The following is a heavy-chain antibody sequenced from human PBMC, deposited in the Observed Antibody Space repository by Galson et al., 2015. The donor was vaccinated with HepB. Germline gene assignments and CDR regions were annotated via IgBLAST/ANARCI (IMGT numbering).Heavy chain of an antibody. D-gene: IGHD4-17*01. Sequence: SLRLSCAASGFTFSDYYMSWIRQAPGKGLEWVSYISSSSSYTNYADSVKGRFTISRDNAKNSLYLQMNSLRAEDTAVYYCARQRNGGFGDYYGGYYFDYWGQGTLVTVSS. CDR1: GFTFSDYY. CDR3: ARQRNGGFGDYYGGYYFDY. V-gene: IGHV3-11*06. J-gene: IGHJ4*02. CDR2: ISSSSSYT.